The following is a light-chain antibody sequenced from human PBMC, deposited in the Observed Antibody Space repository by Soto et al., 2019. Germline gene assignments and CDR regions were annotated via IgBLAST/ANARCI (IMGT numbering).Light chain of an antibody. J-gene: IGKJ1*01. Sequence: EVVATQSPDTLSLSPGETATLSCRASQSVSSSVAWYQHKPGQSPRLVVYSGDKRAPGIPPRFSGSGSGTDFTLTISSLESDDFAIYYCQQRYSWLRAFGPGTKVEVK. CDR2: SGD. CDR1: QSVSSS. V-gene: IGKV3-11*01. CDR3: QQRYSWLRA.